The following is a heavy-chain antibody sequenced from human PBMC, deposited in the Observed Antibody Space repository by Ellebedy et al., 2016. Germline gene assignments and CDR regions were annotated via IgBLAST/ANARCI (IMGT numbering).Heavy chain of an antibody. Sequence: GESLKISCKGSGYSFTSYWIGWVRQMPGKGLEWMGIIYPGDSDTRYSPSFQGQVTISADKSISTAYLQWSSLKASDTAMYYCARWVINSYGRFEYFDYWGQGTLVTVSS. CDR2: IYPGDSDT. CDR1: GYSFTSYW. J-gene: IGHJ4*02. V-gene: IGHV5-51*01. CDR3: ARWVINSYGRFEYFDY. D-gene: IGHD5-18*01.